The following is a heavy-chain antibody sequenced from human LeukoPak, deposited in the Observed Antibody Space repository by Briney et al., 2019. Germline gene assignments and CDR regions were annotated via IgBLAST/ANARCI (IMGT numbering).Heavy chain of an antibody. V-gene: IGHV3-23*01. J-gene: IGHJ4*02. D-gene: IGHD3-10*01. Sequence: GGSLRLSCAASGFTFSSYAMSWVRQAPGKGLEWVSAISGSGGSTYYADSVKGRFTISRDNSKNTLYLQMNSLRAEDTAVYYCAKDLWFGELSPIDYWGQGALVTVSS. CDR3: AKDLWFGELSPIDY. CDR2: ISGSGGST. CDR1: GFTFSSYA.